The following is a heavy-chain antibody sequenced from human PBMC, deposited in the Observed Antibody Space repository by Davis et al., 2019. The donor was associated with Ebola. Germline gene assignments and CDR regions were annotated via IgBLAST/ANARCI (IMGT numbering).Heavy chain of an antibody. CDR3: AKGERVVVIILD. J-gene: IGHJ1*01. CDR1: GFTVSSNY. D-gene: IGHD3-22*01. V-gene: IGHV3-53*01. CDR2: IYSGGST. Sequence: GSLRLSCAASGFTVSSNYMSWVRQAPGKGLEWVSVIYSGGSTYYADSVKGRFTISRDTSKNTLYLQMNSLRAEDTAVYYCAKGERVVVIILDWGQGTLVTVSS.